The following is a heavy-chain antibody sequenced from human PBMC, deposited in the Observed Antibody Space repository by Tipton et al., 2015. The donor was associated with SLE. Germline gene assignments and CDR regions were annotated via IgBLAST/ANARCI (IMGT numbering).Heavy chain of an antibody. CDR3: ARGPYSLFDY. Sequence: TLSLTCAVYGGSFSGYYWSWIRQPPGKGLEWIGEINHSGSTNYNPSLTSRVTISVDTSKNQFSLKLSSVTAADTAVYYCARGPYSLFDYWGQGTLVTVSS. D-gene: IGHD6-13*01. CDR1: GGSFSGYY. J-gene: IGHJ4*02. V-gene: IGHV4-34*01. CDR2: INHSGST.